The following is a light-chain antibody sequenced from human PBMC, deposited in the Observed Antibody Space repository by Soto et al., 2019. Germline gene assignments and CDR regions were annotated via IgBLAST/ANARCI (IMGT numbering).Light chain of an antibody. J-gene: IGLJ3*02. CDR2: STN. V-gene: IGLV8-61*01. Sequence: QTVVTQEPSFSVSPGRTVTLTCGLSSGSVSVSHYPSWYQQTPGQAPRTLIYSTNTRASGVPDRFSGSILGIKAALTITGAQAEDECDYYCLLYMDSGIWAFGGGTKLTV. CDR3: LLYMDSGIWA. CDR1: SGSVSVSHY.